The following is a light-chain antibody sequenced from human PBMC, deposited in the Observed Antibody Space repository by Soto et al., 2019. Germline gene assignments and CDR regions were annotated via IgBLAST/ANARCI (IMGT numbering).Light chain of an antibody. CDR1: QSISSS. CDR2: GAF. Sequence: EIVLKQSPGILSLPPGERASLSCGASQSISSSFLAWYQQKPGQTPRLLIYGAFNRATGIPARFSGSGSGTDFTLTINSLEPEDFAVYYCQQRNIWPPVTFGQGTRLAI. J-gene: IGKJ5*01. V-gene: IGKV3D-20*02. CDR3: QQRNIWPPVT.